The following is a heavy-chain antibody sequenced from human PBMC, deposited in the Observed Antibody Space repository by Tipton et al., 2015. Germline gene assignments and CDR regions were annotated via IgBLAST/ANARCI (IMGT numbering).Heavy chain of an antibody. V-gene: IGHV4-4*02. D-gene: IGHD4-17*01. Sequence: TLSLTCAVSGGSINSAHWWIWVRQSPGKGPEWIGEIYNDGSTHYNPSLKSRVTISVDMSENQFSLKVSSVTAADTAVYYCAVETVTEYFKYWGQGALVIVSS. J-gene: IGHJ1*01. CDR1: GGSINSAHW. CDR2: IYNDGST. CDR3: AVETVTEYFKY.